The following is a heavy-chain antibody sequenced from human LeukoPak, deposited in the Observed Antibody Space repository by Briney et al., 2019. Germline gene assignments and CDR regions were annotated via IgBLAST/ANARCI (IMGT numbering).Heavy chain of an antibody. V-gene: IGHV4-59*01. D-gene: IGHD6-13*01. J-gene: IGHJ4*02. CDR1: GGSISSYY. CDR3: ATRSWLDY. CDR2: IYYSGST. Sequence: PSETLSLTCTVSGGSISSYYWVWIRQPPGKGLEGIGYIYYSGSTNYNPSLKSRVTISVDTSKNQFSLKLSSVTAADTAVYYCATRSWLDYCGQGTLVTVSS.